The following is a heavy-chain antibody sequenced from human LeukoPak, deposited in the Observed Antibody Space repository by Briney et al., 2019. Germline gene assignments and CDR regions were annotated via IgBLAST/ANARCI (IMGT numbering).Heavy chain of an antibody. D-gene: IGHD6-19*01. CDR2: IRSKAYGGTT. V-gene: IGHV3-49*04. CDR1: GFTFGGYA. Sequence: GGSLRLSCTASGFTFGGYAMSWVRQAPGKGLEWVGFIRSKAYGGTTEYAASVKGRFTISRDDSKSIAYLQMNSLKTEDTAVYYCTRESYSSGWYGRYFDYWGQGTLVTVSS. CDR3: TRESYSSGWYGRYFDY. J-gene: IGHJ4*02.